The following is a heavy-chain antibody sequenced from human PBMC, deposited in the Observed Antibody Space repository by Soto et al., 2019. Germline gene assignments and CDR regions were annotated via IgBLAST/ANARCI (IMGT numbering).Heavy chain of an antibody. V-gene: IGHV2-26*01. CDR1: GFSLSNAKMG. Sequence: QVTLKEAGPVLVKPTETLTLTCTVYGFSLSNAKMGVSWIRQPPGKALEWLAHIFSNDEKSYSTSLKSRLTISQDTSKSQVVLTMTNIDPGDTATYYCARILASTVTTYEALDYWGQGTLVTVSS. J-gene: IGHJ4*02. CDR2: IFSNDEK. CDR3: ARILASTVTTYEALDY. D-gene: IGHD4-17*01.